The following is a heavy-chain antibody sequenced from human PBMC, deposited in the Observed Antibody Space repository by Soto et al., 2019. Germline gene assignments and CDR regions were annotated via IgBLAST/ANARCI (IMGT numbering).Heavy chain of an antibody. CDR1: GYTFTSYA. CDR3: ARGRYSSGYWSLQIFDY. Sequence: ASVKVSCKASGYTFTSYAMHWVRQAPGQRLEGMGWINAGNGNTKYSQKFQGRVTITRDTSASTAYMELSSLRSEDTAVYYCARGRYSSGYWSLQIFDYCGQGPLVTVYS. CDR2: INAGNGNT. D-gene: IGHD5-18*01. V-gene: IGHV1-3*01. J-gene: IGHJ4*02.